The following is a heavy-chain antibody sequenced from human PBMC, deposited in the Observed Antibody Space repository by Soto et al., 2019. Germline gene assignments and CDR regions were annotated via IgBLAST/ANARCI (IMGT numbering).Heavy chain of an antibody. CDR2: IYWDDDK. J-gene: IGHJ5*02. D-gene: IGHD5-12*01. CDR3: AHNSDYDWFDP. V-gene: IGHV2-5*02. Sequence: QITLKESGPTLVKPTQTLTLTCTFSGFSLSTSGVGVGWIRQPPGKALEWLALIYWDDDKRYSPSLKSRLTITKATSKNQVVLTTTNMDPADTATYYCAHNSDYDWFDPWGQGTLVTVSS. CDR1: GFSLSTSGVG.